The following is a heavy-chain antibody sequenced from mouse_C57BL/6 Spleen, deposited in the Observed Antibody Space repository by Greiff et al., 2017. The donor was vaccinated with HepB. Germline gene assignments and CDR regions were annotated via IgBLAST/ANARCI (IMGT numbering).Heavy chain of an antibody. V-gene: IGHV14-2*01. CDR3: DHYGNYSTFAY. CDR2: IDPEDGET. D-gene: IGHD2-1*01. J-gene: IGHJ3*01. Sequence: EVQLQQSGAELVKPGASVKLSCTASGFTIKDYYMHWVKQRTEQGLEWIGRIDPEDGETKYTPKFQGKATITADTYSNTAYLQLSSLTSEDSAVSYYDHYGNYSTFAYWGQGTLVTVSA. CDR1: GFTIKDYY.